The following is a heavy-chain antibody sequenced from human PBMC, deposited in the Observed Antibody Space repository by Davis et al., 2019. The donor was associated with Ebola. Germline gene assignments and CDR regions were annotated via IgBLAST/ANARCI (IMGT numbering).Heavy chain of an antibody. CDR2: INHSGIT. Sequence: MPSETLSLTCAVYGGSFSGYYWIWIRQPPGKGLEWIGEINHSGITNYNPSLKSRVTISLDTSRNQFSLRLGSVTAADTAVYYCARAFHNWYFDLWGRGTLVTVSS. J-gene: IGHJ2*01. CDR1: GGSFSGYY. V-gene: IGHV4-34*01. CDR3: ARAFHNWYFDL.